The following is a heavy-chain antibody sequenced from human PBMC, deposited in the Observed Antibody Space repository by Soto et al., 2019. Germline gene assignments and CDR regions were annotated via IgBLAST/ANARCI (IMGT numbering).Heavy chain of an antibody. V-gene: IGHV1-69*12. D-gene: IGHD2-21*02. CDR1: GGTFNSYA. CDR3: ARDCGGACPHGSGVF. Sequence: QVQLVQSGAEVKKPGSSVKVSCKASGGTFNSYALSWVRQAPGQGLEWIGGIIPMFGSVNYAQRFQGRVTITADESTSTAYMELSRLRSEDTAVYYCARDCGGACPHGSGVFWGQGTLVTVSS. CDR2: IIPMFGSV. J-gene: IGHJ4*02.